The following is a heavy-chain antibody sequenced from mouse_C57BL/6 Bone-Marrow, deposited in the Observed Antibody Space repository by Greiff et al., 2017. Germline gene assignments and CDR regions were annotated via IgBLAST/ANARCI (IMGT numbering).Heavy chain of an antibody. Sequence: QVQLQQSGAELARPGASVKLSCKASGYTFTSYGISWVKQRTGQGLEWIGEIYPRSGNTYYNEKFKGKATLTADKSSSTAYMELRSLTSEDSAVYFCARRTVPHYYGSSWNYAMDYWGQGTSVTVSS. J-gene: IGHJ4*01. V-gene: IGHV1-81*01. CDR3: ARRTVPHYYGSSWNYAMDY. D-gene: IGHD1-1*01. CDR1: GYTFTSYG. CDR2: IYPRSGNT.